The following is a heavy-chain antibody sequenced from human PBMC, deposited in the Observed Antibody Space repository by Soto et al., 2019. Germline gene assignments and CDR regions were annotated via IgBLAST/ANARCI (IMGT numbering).Heavy chain of an antibody. CDR2: IYYSGRT. CDR3: ARQRTTVVTQAYFDH. Sequence: PSETLSLTCSISGESISSSSYDWGWIRQPPGKGLDWIGSIYYSGRTYYTPSFKSRVTICIDTSKNLFSLKLSSVTATDTAVYYCARQRTTVVTQAYFDHGGQGALVTASS. CDR1: GESISSSSYD. V-gene: IGHV4-39*01. D-gene: IGHD2-21*02. J-gene: IGHJ4*02.